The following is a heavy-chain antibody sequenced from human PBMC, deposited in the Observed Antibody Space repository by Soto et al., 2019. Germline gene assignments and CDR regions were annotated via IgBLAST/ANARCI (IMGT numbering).Heavy chain of an antibody. Sequence: GGSLRLSCAASGFTFDDYAMHWVRQAPGKGLEWVSGISWNSGSIGYADSVKGRFTISRDNAKNSLYLQMNSLRAEDTALYYCAKDIATGTLGALDYWGQGTLVTVSS. CDR1: GFTFDDYA. CDR3: AKDIATGTLGALDY. V-gene: IGHV3-9*01. D-gene: IGHD1-7*01. J-gene: IGHJ4*02. CDR2: ISWNSGSI.